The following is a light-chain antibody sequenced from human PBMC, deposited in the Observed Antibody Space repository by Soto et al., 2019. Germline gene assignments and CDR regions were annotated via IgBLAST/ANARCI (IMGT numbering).Light chain of an antibody. CDR2: DAS. CDR3: QQYHSYSVT. J-gene: IGKJ5*01. Sequence: DIQMTQSPSTLSASVGDRVTITCRAIQSISTWLAWYQQKPGKAPKLLIYDASSLETGVPSRFSGSGSGTEFTLTISSLQPDDFATYYCQQYHSYSVTFGQGTRLEIK. CDR1: QSISTW. V-gene: IGKV1-5*01.